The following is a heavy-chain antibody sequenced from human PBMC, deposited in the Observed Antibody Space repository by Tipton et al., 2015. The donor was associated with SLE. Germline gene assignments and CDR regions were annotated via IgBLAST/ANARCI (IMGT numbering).Heavy chain of an antibody. D-gene: IGHD2-15*01. Sequence: SLRLSCAASGFTFRTYWMHWVRQAPGKGLVWVSRIKYDGSDTNYADSLEGPFTASRDNAKNTLYLLINSLRAEDTAVYYCAREHGGSTGVDYWGQGPLVTVSS. J-gene: IGHJ4*02. CDR1: GFTFRTYW. V-gene: IGHV3-74*01. CDR3: AREHGGSTGVDY. CDR2: IKYDGSDT.